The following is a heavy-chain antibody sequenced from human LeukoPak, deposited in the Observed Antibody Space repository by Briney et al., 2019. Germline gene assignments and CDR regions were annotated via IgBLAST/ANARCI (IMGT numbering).Heavy chain of an antibody. CDR2: VHLDGRT. CDR1: GGSVTSTNW. J-gene: IGHJ4*02. D-gene: IGHD3-3*01. CDR3: AREGGFYRPLDY. Sequence: PPGTLSLTCAVSGGSVTSTNWWTWVRQPPGKGLEWIGEVHLDGRTNYNPSLTGRLTLSVDLYENHISLKLTSVTAADTAVYYCAREGGFYRPLDYLGQGTLVTVCS. V-gene: IGHV4-4*03.